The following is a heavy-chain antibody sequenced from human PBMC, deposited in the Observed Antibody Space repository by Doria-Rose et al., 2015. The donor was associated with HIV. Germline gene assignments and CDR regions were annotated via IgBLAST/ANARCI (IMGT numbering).Heavy chain of an antibody. CDR3: ARIKSSRWYHKYYFDF. CDR2: IFSDDER. CDR1: GVSLSSPGMG. J-gene: IGHJ4*02. D-gene: IGHD6-13*01. V-gene: IGHV2-26*01. Sequence: QITLKESGPVLVKPIETLTLTCTVSGVSLSSPGMGVSWIRQPPGKALEWLANIFSDDERSYKTSLKSRLTISRCTSKSQVVLTMTDMDPVDTATYYCARIKSSRWYHKYYFDFWGQGTLVIVSA.